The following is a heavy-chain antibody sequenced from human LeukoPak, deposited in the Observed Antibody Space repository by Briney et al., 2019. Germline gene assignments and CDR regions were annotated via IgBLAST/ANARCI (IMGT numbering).Heavy chain of an antibody. J-gene: IGHJ4*02. CDR3: AKRGVVIRVILVGFHKEAYYFNS. D-gene: IGHD3-22*01. CDR2: ISGSGGST. CDR1: GITLSNYG. Sequence: GGSLRLSCAVSGITLSNYGMSWVRQAPGKGLEWVAGISGSGGSTYYADSVKGRFTISRDNSKNTLYLQMNSLRAEDTAVYFCAKRGVVIRVILVGFHKEAYYFNSWGQGALVTVSS. V-gene: IGHV3-23*01.